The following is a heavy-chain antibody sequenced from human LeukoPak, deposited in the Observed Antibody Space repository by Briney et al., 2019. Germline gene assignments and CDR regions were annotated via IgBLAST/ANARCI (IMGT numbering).Heavy chain of an antibody. D-gene: IGHD2-2*01. V-gene: IGHV1-2*02. Sequence: ASVKVSCKASGYTCTGYYMHWVRQAPGQGLEWMGWINPNSGGTNYAQKFQGRVTMTRDTSISTAYMELSRLRSDDTAVYYCARLLGPAASVNWFDPWGQGTLVTVSS. CDR3: ARLLGPAASVNWFDP. J-gene: IGHJ5*02. CDR2: INPNSGGT. CDR1: GYTCTGYY.